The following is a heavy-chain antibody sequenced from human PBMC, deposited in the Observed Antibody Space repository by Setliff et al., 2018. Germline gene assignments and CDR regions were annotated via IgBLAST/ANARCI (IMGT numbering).Heavy chain of an antibody. CDR1: GGSISSGGYY. Sequence: PSETLSLTCTVSGGSISSGGYYWSWIRQHPGKGLEWIGYIYYSGTTNYDPSLKSRVTISVDTSKNQFSLKLSSVTAADTAIYYCARGGTYRYFDYWGQGTLVTVPS. V-gene: IGHV4-61*08. CDR2: IYYSGTT. J-gene: IGHJ4*02. CDR3: ARGGTYRYFDY.